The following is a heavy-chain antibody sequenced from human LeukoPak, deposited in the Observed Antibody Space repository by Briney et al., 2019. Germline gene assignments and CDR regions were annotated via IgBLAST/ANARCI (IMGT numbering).Heavy chain of an antibody. Sequence: PGGSLRLSCAASGFTFSSYAMSWVRQAPGKGLEWVSAISGSGGSTYYADSVKGRFTISRDNSKNTPYLQMNSLRAEDTAVYYCARDKAGTLDYWGQGTLVTVSS. V-gene: IGHV3-23*01. CDR3: ARDKAGTLDY. CDR2: ISGSGGST. CDR1: GFTFSSYA. J-gene: IGHJ4*02.